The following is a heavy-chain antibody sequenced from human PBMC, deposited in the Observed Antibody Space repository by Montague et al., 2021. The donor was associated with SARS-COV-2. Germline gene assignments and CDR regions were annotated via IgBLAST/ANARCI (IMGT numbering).Heavy chain of an antibody. CDR1: GGSITSGNW. J-gene: IGHJ5*02. Sequence: SETLSLTCAVSGGSITSGNWWTWVRQSPGKGLEWIGEIYHSGTTNYNPSLQSRLTISIDKSRNHLSLNLTSVTAADTAIYYCALPLGGARFDPWGQGILVTVSS. D-gene: IGHD3-16*01. V-gene: IGHV4-4*02. CDR3: ALPLGGARFDP. CDR2: IYHSGTT.